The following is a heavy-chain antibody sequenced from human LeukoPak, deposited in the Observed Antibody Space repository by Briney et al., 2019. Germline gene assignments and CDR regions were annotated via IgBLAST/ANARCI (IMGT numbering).Heavy chain of an antibody. V-gene: IGHV3-43D*03. CDR3: AKDVARYCSGGSCYFDY. Sequence: QSGGSLRLSCAASGFTFDDYAMHWVRQAPGKGLEWVSLISWDGGSTYYADSVKGRFTISRDNSKNSLYLQMNSLRAEDTALYYCAKDVARYCSGGSCYFDYWGQGTLVTVSS. CDR2: ISWDGGST. J-gene: IGHJ4*02. D-gene: IGHD2-15*01. CDR1: GFTFDDYA.